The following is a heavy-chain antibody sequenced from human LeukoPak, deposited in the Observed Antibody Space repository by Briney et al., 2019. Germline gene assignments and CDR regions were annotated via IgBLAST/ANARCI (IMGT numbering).Heavy chain of an antibody. J-gene: IGHJ4*02. CDR3: ARAVAGTRFDY. CDR2: ISSSSSTI. CDR1: GFTFSSYS. D-gene: IGHD6-19*01. Sequence: PGGSLRLSCAASGFTFSSYSMLWVRQAPGKGLEWVSYISSSSSTIYYADSVKGRFTISRDNAKNSLYLQMNSLRAEDTAVYYCARAVAGTRFDYWGQGTLVTVSS. V-gene: IGHV3-48*01.